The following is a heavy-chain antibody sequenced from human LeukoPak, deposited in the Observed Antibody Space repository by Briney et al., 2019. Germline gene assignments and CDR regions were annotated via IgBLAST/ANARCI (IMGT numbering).Heavy chain of an antibody. V-gene: IGHV3-11*01. CDR3: SRDPRLLDY. J-gene: IGHJ4*02. CDR1: GFTFGVYY. CDR2: ISPTGDII. Sequence: GGSLRLSCAASGFTFGVYYMTWIRQAPGRGLEPLSFISPTGDIIKYVDSVKGRFTISRDNAKNSLYLQMNSLKAEDTAIYYCSRDPRLLDYWGQGTLVTVSS. D-gene: IGHD2/OR15-2a*01.